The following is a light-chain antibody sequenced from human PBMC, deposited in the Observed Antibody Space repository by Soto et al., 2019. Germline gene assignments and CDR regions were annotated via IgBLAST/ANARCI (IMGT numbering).Light chain of an antibody. CDR1: QTISSW. Sequence: DIQMTQSPSTLAGSVGDRVTITCRASQTISSWLAWYQQKPGKAPKLLIYKASTLKSGVPSRFSGSGSGTEFTLTISSLQPDDFAAYYCQQLKTYPQTFGQGTRLEIK. J-gene: IGKJ5*01. CDR2: KAS. CDR3: QQLKTYPQT. V-gene: IGKV1-5*03.